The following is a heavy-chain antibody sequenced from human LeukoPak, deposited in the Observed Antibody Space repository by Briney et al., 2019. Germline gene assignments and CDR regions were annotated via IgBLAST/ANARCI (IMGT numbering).Heavy chain of an antibody. Sequence: GRSLRLSCAASGFTFSSYAMHWVRQAPGKGLEWVAVISYDGSNKYYADSVKGRFTISRDNSKNTLYLQMNSLRAEDTAVYYCARDERRSSWAYYLDYWGQGTLVTVSS. J-gene: IGHJ4*02. CDR2: ISYDGSNK. CDR1: GFTFSSYA. V-gene: IGHV3-30*04. D-gene: IGHD6-13*01. CDR3: ARDERRSSWAYYLDY.